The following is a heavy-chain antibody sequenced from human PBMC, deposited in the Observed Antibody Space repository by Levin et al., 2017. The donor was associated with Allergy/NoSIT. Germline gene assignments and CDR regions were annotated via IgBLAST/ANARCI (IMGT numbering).Heavy chain of an antibody. CDR2: INHSGST. Sequence: SETLSLTCAVYGGSFSGYYWSWIRQPPGKGLEWIGEINHSGSTNYNPSLKSRVTISVDTSKNQFSLKLSSVTAADTAVYYCARASDAFDIWGQGTMVTVSS. V-gene: IGHV4-34*01. J-gene: IGHJ3*02. CDR1: GGSFSGYY. CDR3: ARASDAFDI.